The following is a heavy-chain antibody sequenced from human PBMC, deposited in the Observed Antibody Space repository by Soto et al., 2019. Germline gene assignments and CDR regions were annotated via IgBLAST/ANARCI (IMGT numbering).Heavy chain of an antibody. CDR1: GFTVSSNY. CDR2: IYSGGST. Sequence: EVQLVESGGGLVQPGGSLRLSCAASGFTVSSNYMSWVRQAPGKGLEWVSVIYSGGSTYYADSVKGRFTISRDNSKNTLYLQMNSLRAEDTAVYYCARDYYSSSSKGGGWGQGTLVTVSS. J-gene: IGHJ4*02. CDR3: ARDYYSSSSKGGG. V-gene: IGHV3-66*01. D-gene: IGHD6-6*01.